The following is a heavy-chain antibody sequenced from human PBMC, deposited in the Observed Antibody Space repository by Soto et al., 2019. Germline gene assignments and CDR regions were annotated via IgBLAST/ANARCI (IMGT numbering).Heavy chain of an antibody. D-gene: IGHD3-3*01. V-gene: IGHV4-34*01. CDR2: INHSGST. CDR1: VGSFRGYY. J-gene: IGHJ4*02. Sequence: PSETLSLTCAVYVGSFRGYYWTWIRQAPGRGLEWIGEINHSGSTKYNPSLKSRVTISVDTSRNQFSLHLSSVTAADTAIYYCARGQDFWSGYPFDYWGQGTLVTVSS. CDR3: ARGQDFWSGYPFDY.